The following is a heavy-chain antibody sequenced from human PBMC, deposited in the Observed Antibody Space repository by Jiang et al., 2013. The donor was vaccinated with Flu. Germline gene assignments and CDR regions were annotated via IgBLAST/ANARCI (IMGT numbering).Heavy chain of an antibody. CDR2: TYYRSKWYN. D-gene: IGHD1-26*01. Sequence: QTLSLTCAISGDSVSSNSAAWNWIRQSPSRGLEWLGRTYYRSKWYNDYAVSVKSRITINPDTSKNQFSLQLNSVTPEDTAVYYCARGSGSHWGYYYGMDVWGQGTTVTVSS. CDR1: GDSVSSNSAA. V-gene: IGHV6-1*01. CDR3: ARGSGSHWGYYYGMDV. J-gene: IGHJ6*02.